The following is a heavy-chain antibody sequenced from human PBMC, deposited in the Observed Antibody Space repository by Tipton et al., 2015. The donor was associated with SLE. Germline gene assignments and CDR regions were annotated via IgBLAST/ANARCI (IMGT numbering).Heavy chain of an antibody. J-gene: IGHJ3*02. CDR2: INHSGST. CDR3: ARGTEGAFDI. CDR1: GGSFSGYY. Sequence: TLSLTCAVYGGSFSGYYWSWIRQPPGKGLEWIGEINHSGSTNYNPSLKSRVTISVDTSKNQFSLKLGSVTAADTAVYYCARGTEGAFDIWGQGTMVTVSS. V-gene: IGHV4-34*01.